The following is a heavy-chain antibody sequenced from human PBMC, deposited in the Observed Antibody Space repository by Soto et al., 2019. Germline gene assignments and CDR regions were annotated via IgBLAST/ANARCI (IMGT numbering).Heavy chain of an antibody. CDR2: IWYDGSYK. Sequence: QVQLVESGGGVVQPGRSLRLSCAASGFTLSNYAMHWVRQAPGKGLEWVAVIWYDGSYKYYADSVKGRFTISRDSSKNTPYLQVNSLRADDTAMYYCARKGSGWTFDYWGQGTLVTVSS. D-gene: IGHD6-19*01. V-gene: IGHV3-33*01. CDR1: GFTLSNYA. J-gene: IGHJ4*02. CDR3: ARKGSGWTFDY.